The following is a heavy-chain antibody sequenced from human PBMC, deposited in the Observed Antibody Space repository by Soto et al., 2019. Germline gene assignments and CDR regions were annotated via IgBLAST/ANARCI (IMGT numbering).Heavy chain of an antibody. CDR3: TSATCGLRDT. Sequence: MQMVESGGGSVQPGGSLRLSCAASGFPFSHYWMHWVRQTPGKGLVWVSRINPAGTITNYADSVEGRFTISRDNADSALFLQMNSLSAEDTAIYYCTSATCGLRDTWGQGTLVTVSS. CDR2: INPAGTIT. J-gene: IGHJ5*02. D-gene: IGHD2-21*01. CDR1: GFPFSHYW. V-gene: IGHV3-74*01.